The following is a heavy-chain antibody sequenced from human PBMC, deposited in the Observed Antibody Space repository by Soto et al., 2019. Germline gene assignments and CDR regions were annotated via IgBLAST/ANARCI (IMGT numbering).Heavy chain of an antibody. D-gene: IGHD3-22*01. J-gene: IGHJ6*02. V-gene: IGHV6-1*01. CDR1: GDSVSSNSAA. CDR2: TYYRSKWYN. CDR3: ARETVITTGLNYYYGMDV. Sequence: SQTLSLTCVISGDSVSSNSAAWNWIRQSPSRGLEWLGRTYYRSKWYNDYAVSVKSRITINPDTSKNQFSLQLNSVTPEDTAVYYCARETVITTGLNYYYGMDVWGQGTTVTVSS.